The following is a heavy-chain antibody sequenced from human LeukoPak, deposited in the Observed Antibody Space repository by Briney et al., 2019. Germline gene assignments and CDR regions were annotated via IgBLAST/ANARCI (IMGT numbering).Heavy chain of an antibody. CDR2: VWYDGTNK. CDR3: ARDPGVRWLVGFDY. V-gene: IGHV3-33*01. D-gene: IGHD6-19*01. J-gene: IGHJ4*02. Sequence: PGRSLRLSCAASGFTFSSYGMHWVRQGPGKGLEWVADVWYDGTNKYYAHSVKGRFTISRDNSKNTLYLQMNSLRAEDTAVYYCARDPGVRWLVGFDYWGQGTLVTVSS. CDR1: GFTFSSYG.